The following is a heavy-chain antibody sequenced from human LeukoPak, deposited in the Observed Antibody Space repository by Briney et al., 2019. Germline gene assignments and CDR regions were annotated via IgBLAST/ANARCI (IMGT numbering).Heavy chain of an antibody. V-gene: IGHV4-31*03. CDR1: GGSISSGGYY. Sequence: SETLSLTCTVSGGSISSGGYYWSWIRQHPGKGLEWIGYIYYSGSTYYNPSLKSRVTISVDTSKNQFSLKLCSVTAADTAVYYCARGGVVVPAAPWGGNWFDPWGQGTLVTVSS. CDR3: ARGGVVVPAAPWGGNWFDP. CDR2: IYYSGST. J-gene: IGHJ5*02. D-gene: IGHD2-2*01.